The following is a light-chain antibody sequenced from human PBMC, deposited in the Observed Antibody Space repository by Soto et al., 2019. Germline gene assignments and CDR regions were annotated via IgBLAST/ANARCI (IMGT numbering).Light chain of an antibody. CDR1: QDITNY. Sequence: DIQMTQSPSSLSASVGDRVTITCQASQDITNYLNWYQQKPGKAPQLLIYDASNLETGVPSRFSGSGSGTDFTFTITNLQPEDFATYYCQQYDTVPPSFGQGTKLDI. CDR3: QQYDTVPPS. J-gene: IGKJ2*01. V-gene: IGKV1-33*01. CDR2: DAS.